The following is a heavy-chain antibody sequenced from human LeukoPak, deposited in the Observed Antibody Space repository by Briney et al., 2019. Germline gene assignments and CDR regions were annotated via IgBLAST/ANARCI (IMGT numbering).Heavy chain of an antibody. V-gene: IGHV3-21*01. Sequence: GGSLRLSCVASGFTFSTHTMNWVRQAPGKGLEWVSSISSASTYIYSADSVKGRFTISRDNAKNSLYLQMNSLRAEDTAVYYCARDTDGYSFGLNYFDYWGQGTLVTVSS. CDR2: ISSASTYI. CDR1: GFTFSTHT. J-gene: IGHJ4*02. CDR3: ARDTDGYSFGLNYFDY. D-gene: IGHD5-18*01.